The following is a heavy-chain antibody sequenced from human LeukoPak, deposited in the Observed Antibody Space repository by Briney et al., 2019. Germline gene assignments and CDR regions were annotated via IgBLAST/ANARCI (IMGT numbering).Heavy chain of an antibody. V-gene: IGHV3-64D*06. J-gene: IGHJ5*02. CDR2: ISSNGGST. Sequence: PGGSLRLSCAASGFTFGSQWMSWVRQAPGKGLEYVSAISSNGGSTYYADSVKGRFTISRDNSKNTLYLQMSSLKAEDTAVYYCVKGRLYERNLNWFDPWGQGTLVTVSS. D-gene: IGHD1-14*01. CDR3: VKGRLYERNLNWFDP. CDR1: GFTFGSQW.